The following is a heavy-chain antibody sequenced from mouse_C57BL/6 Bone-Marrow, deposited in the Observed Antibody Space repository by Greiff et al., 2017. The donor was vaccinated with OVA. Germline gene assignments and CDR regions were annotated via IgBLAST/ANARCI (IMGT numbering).Heavy chain of an antibody. V-gene: IGHV1-64*01. J-gene: IGHJ3*01. D-gene: IGHD2-13*01. CDR2: IHPNSGST. Sequence: QVQLQQPGAELVKPGASVKLSCKASGYTFTSYWMHWVKQRPGQGLEWIGMIHPNSGSTNYNEKFKSKATLTVDKSSSTAYMQLSSLTSEDSAVYFCVRSAYGDEVWFAYCGEGTLLTVSA. CDR1: GYTFTSYW. CDR3: VRSAYGDEVWFAY.